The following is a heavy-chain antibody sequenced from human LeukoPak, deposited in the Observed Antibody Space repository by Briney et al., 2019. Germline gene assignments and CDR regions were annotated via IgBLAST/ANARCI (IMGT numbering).Heavy chain of an antibody. CDR3: ARDSAGTTGAGATLDY. Sequence: PGGSLRLSCAASGFTVSSNYMGWVRQAPGKGLEWVSVIYSGGSTYYADSVKGRFTISRDNSKNTLYLQMNSLRAEDTAVYYCARDSAGTTGAGATLDYWGQGTLVTVSS. J-gene: IGHJ4*02. D-gene: IGHD1-26*01. CDR2: IYSGGST. CDR1: GFTVSSNY. V-gene: IGHV3-66*01.